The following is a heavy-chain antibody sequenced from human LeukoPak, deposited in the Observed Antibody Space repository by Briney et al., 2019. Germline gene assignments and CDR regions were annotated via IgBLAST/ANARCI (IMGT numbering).Heavy chain of an antibody. D-gene: IGHD6-13*01. Sequence: QPGGSLRLSCAASGFKFSSYGMHWVRQAPGKGLEWVTVIWYDGSNRYYADSVKGRFTISRDNAKNTLYLQMNSLRAEDTAVYYCVKAIVAAGYDYWGQGTLVTVSS. CDR1: GFKFSSYG. CDR2: IWYDGSNR. CDR3: VKAIVAAGYDY. V-gene: IGHV3-33*03. J-gene: IGHJ4*02.